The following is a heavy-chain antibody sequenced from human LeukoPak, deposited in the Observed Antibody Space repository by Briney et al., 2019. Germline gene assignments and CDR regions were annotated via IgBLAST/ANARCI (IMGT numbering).Heavy chain of an antibody. D-gene: IGHD1-20*01. V-gene: IGHV4-34*01. Sequence: SETLSLTCAVYGESFSGYYWSWIRRPPGKGLEWIGEINHSGSTNYNPSLKSRVTISVDTSKNQFSLKLSSVTAADTAVYYCARGYNWINWGQGTLVTVSS. CDR3: ARGYNWIN. J-gene: IGHJ4*02. CDR1: GESFSGYY. CDR2: INHSGST.